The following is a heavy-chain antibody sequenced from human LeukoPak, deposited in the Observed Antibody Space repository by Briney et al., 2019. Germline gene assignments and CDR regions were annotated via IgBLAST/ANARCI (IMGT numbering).Heavy chain of an antibody. Sequence: QPGGSLRLSCAASGFSLSSYGMQWVRQAPGKGLEWVGVIWYDGGKTYFGYSVKGRCTLSRHNSKNKVYLQMYSLRAEDTAVYYCPRDGREYFDFWSGDSTGMRVSYYIDVWGKGTTVTVSS. CDR1: GFSLSSYG. CDR2: IWYDGGKT. J-gene: IGHJ6*03. V-gene: IGHV3-33*01. D-gene: IGHD3-3*01. CDR3: PRDGREYFDFWSGDSTGMRVSYYIDV.